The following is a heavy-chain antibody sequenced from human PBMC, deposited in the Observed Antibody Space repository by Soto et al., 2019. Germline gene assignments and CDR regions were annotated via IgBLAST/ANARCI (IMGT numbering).Heavy chain of an antibody. CDR1: GFTFSTYA. J-gene: IGHJ4*02. CDR3: AKGGPYSHDLFDY. D-gene: IGHD5-18*01. CDR2: ISSDGSNT. V-gene: IGHV3-30*18. Sequence: GGSLRLSCAASGFTFSTYAMHWVRQAPGKGLEWVAVISSDGSNTYYADSVKGRFTISRDNSKSTLYLQMNSLRTEDTAVSYCAKGGPYSHDLFDYWGQGTLVTVSS.